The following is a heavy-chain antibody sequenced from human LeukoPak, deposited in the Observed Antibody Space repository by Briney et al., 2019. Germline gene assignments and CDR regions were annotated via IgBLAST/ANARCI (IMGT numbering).Heavy chain of an antibody. D-gene: IGHD3-10*01. Sequence: SETLSLTCAVYGGSFSGYYWSWILQPPGKGLECIGSIYYSGSTYYNPSLKSRVTISVDTSKNQFSLKLSSVTAADTAVYYCAASVWFGELIDSPWGQGTLVTVSS. J-gene: IGHJ5*02. V-gene: IGHV4-34*01. CDR2: IYYSGST. CDR1: GGSFSGYY. CDR3: AASVWFGELIDSP.